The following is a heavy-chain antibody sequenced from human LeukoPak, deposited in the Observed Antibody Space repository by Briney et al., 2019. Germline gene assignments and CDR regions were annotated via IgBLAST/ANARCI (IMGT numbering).Heavy chain of an antibody. V-gene: IGHV4-34*01. CDR3: ARLRLRRIAAHYNWFDP. CDR2: INHSGST. J-gene: IGHJ5*02. D-gene: IGHD6-6*01. Sequence: SETLSLTCAVYGGSFSGYYWSWIRQPLGKGLEWIGEINHSGSTNYNPSLKSRVTISVDTSKNQFSLKLSSVTAADTAVYYCARLRLRRIAAHYNWFDPWGQGTLVTVSS. CDR1: GGSFSGYY.